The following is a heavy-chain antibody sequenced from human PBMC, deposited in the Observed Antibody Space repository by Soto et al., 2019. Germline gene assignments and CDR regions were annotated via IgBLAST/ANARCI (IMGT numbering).Heavy chain of an antibody. J-gene: IGHJ4*02. D-gene: IGHD3-16*02. CDR1: GFTFSSYG. CDR3: AREGDDYIWGSYRVLAGKGPFDY. CDR2: IWYDGSNK. Sequence: QVQLVESGGGVVQPGRSLRLSCAASGFTFSSYGMHWVRQAPGKGLEWVAVIWYDGSNKYYADSVKGRFTISRDNSKNTRYLQMNSLRAEDTAVYYCAREGDDYIWGSYRVLAGKGPFDYWGQGTLVTVSS. V-gene: IGHV3-33*01.